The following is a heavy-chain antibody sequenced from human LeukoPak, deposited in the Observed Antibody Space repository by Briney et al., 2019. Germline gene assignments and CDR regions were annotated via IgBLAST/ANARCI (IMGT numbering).Heavy chain of an antibody. D-gene: IGHD1-26*01. Sequence: SVRVSCKASGVTFSSYSITWVRHAPGQGLEWMGRIIPILGIASYAQMFQGSVPITADKSTSTAYMELSSLRSEDTAVYYCVREKVGDVCDYWGQGTLVSVSS. CDR2: IIPILGIA. CDR3: VREKVGDVCDY. CDR1: GVTFSSYS. V-gene: IGHV1-69*04. J-gene: IGHJ4*02.